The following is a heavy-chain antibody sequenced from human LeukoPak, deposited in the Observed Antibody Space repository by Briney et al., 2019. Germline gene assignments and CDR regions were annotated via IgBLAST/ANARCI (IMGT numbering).Heavy chain of an antibody. CDR1: GFTFSSYA. CDR2: ISSNGGST. Sequence: PGGSLRLSCAASGFTFSSYAMHWVRQAPGKGLEYVSAISSNGGSTYYANSVKGRFTISRDNSKNTLYLQMGSLRAEDMAVYYCARGGPSTIFGAINDYWGQGTLVTVSS. J-gene: IGHJ4*02. CDR3: ARGGPSTIFGAINDY. V-gene: IGHV3-64*01. D-gene: IGHD3-3*01.